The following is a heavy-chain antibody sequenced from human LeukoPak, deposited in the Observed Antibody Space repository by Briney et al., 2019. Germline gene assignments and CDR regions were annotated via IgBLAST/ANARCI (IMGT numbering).Heavy chain of an antibody. CDR3: AKEATVTDWYFDL. Sequence: GGSLRLSCAASGFTFSSYGMHWVRQAPGKGLERVAVISYDGSNKYYADSVKGRFTISRDNSKNTLYLQMNSLRAEDTAVYYCAKEATVTDWYFDLWGRGTLVTVSS. CDR2: ISYDGSNK. CDR1: GFTFSSYG. V-gene: IGHV3-30*18. D-gene: IGHD4-17*01. J-gene: IGHJ2*01.